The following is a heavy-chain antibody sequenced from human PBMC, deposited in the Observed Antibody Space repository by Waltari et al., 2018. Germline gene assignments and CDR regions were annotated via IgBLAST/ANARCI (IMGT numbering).Heavy chain of an antibody. Sequence: QVQLQQWGAGLLQPSETLSLTCALYGGSFNGYYWAWIRQPPGKGREWIGEINHGGNTNHNPSLRSRVTMLVDTSKSQFSLKLNSVTAADTAVYYCVRLEDCTGPGGNCYSGDSFAMDVWGQGTTVTVSS. CDR1: GGSFNGYY. D-gene: IGHD2-8*02. CDR2: INHGGNT. V-gene: IGHV4-34*02. J-gene: IGHJ6*02. CDR3: VRLEDCTGPGGNCYSGDSFAMDV.